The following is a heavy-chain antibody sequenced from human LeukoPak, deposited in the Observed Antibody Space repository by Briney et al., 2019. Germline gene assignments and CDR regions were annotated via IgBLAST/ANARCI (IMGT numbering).Heavy chain of an antibody. CDR2: ISSSSRYI. CDR3: ARDAGMVRGVILYYFDY. Sequence: GGSLRLSCAASGFTFSNYSMNWVRQAPGKGPEWVSAISSSSRYIYYADSVKGRFTIPRDNAKNSLFLQMNSLRAEDTALYYCARDAGMVRGVILYYFDYWGQGTLVTVSS. CDR1: GFTFSNYS. V-gene: IGHV3-21*01. D-gene: IGHD3-10*01. J-gene: IGHJ4*02.